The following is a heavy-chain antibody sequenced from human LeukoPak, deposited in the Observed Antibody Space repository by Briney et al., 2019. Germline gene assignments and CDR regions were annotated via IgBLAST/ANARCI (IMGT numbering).Heavy chain of an antibody. V-gene: IGHV4-39*01. CDR3: ARHRKSARNYLYYYMDV. Sequence: SETLSLTCTVSGDSIHSVYYSWGWIRQPPGKGLEWIGSVYFDGDTSYSPSLKSRVIISVDTSKNQFSLNLTSVTAADTALYYCARHRKSARNYLYYYMDVWGKGTTVTVSS. CDR2: VYFDGDT. J-gene: IGHJ6*03. CDR1: GDSIHSVYYS. D-gene: IGHD6-6*01.